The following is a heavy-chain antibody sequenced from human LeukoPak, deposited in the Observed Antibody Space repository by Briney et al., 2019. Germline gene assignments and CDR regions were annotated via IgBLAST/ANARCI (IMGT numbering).Heavy chain of an antibody. CDR3: AKETYYYDSSGIFDY. CDR2: ISGSGGST. D-gene: IGHD3-22*01. V-gene: IGHV3-23*01. CDR1: GFTFSSYA. J-gene: IGHJ4*02. Sequence: TGGSLRLSCAASGFTFSSYAMSWVRQAPGKGLEWVSAISGSGGSTYYADSVKGWFTISRDNSKNTLYLQMNSLRAEDTAVYYCAKETYYYDSSGIFDYWGQGTLVTVSS.